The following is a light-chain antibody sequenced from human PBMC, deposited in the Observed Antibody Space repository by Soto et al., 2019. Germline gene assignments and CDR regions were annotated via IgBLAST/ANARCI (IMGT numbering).Light chain of an antibody. Sequence: QSALTQPASVSGSPGQSITISCSGVIGDFGTNDVVSWYQQDPGRAPKLIIYEVTRRPSGVSNRFSGSYSDNSASLTISDLQADDESVYYCCSFAGGGTYVFGGGTKLTVL. CDR3: CSFAGGGTYV. CDR1: IGDFGTNDV. CDR2: EVT. J-gene: IGLJ2*01. V-gene: IGLV2-23*02.